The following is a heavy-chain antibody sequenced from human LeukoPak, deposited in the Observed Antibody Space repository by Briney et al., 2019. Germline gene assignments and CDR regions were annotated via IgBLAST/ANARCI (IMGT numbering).Heavy chain of an antibody. CDR3: ARDRSPYSGSYFFAFDI. CDR2: IWYDGSNK. J-gene: IGHJ3*02. V-gene: IGHV3-33*08. CDR1: GFPFSSYA. D-gene: IGHD1-26*01. Sequence: GGSLRLSCSASGFPFSSYAMHWVRQAPGKGLEWVAVIWYDGSNKYYADSVKGQFTISRDNSKNTLYLQMNSLRAEDTAVYYCARDRSPYSGSYFFAFDIWGQGTMVTVSS.